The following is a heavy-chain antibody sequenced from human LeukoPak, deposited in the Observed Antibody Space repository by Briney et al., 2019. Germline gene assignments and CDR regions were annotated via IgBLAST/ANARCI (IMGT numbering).Heavy chain of an antibody. CDR2: IYYSGST. CDR1: GGSLSSYY. J-gene: IGHJ4*02. CDR3: ARRMAQDYFDY. Sequence: SETLSLTCTVSGGSLSSYYWSWIRQPPGKGLGWIGNIYYSGSTNYNPSLKSRVTISVDTSKNQISLKLSSVTAADTAVYYYARRMAQDYFDYWGQGTLVTVSS. D-gene: IGHD5-24*01. V-gene: IGHV4-59*01.